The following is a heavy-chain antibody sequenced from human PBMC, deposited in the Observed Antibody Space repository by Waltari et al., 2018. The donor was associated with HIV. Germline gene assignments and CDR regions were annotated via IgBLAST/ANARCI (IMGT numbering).Heavy chain of an antibody. CDR3: ARDGVAAGIYFDK. Sequence: EVQLVESGGGLVQPGGSLRLSCAASGFTFRDHWMSWVRQAPGKGLEWVANINQEGGEKNYVDSVKGRFTISRDNAKNSLYLQLNSLRAEDTAVYYCARDGVAAGIYFDKWGQGTLVTVSS. CDR2: INQEGGEK. V-gene: IGHV3-7*01. J-gene: IGHJ4*02. CDR1: GFTFRDHW. D-gene: IGHD6-13*01.